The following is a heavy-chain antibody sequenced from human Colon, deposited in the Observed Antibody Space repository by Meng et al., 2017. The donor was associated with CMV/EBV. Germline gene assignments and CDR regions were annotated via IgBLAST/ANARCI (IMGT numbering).Heavy chain of an antibody. Sequence: GGSLRLSCAASRFTFSSYGMHWVRQAPGKGLEWVAFIRYDGTNKYYADSVRGRFTISRDNSKNALYLQMNSLRGEDTAVYYCAKDSGGTIDYWGQGTLVTVSS. J-gene: IGHJ4*02. CDR2: IRYDGTNK. CDR3: AKDSGGTIDY. V-gene: IGHV3-30*02. D-gene: IGHD4-23*01. CDR1: RFTFSSYG.